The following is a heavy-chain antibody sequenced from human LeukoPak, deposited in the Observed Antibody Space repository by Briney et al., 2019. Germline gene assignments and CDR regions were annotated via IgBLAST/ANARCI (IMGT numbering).Heavy chain of an antibody. CDR1: GDSISSTSYF. CDR3: ARHKCSGIYCPFDY. V-gene: IGHV4-39*01. Sequence: SETLSLTCTVSGDSISSTSYFWGWIRQPPGKGLEWIGTIYYSGTTYYNPSLKSRVTVSVDTSKNQFSLKLSSVSASDTAVYYCARHKCSGIYCPFDYWGQGTLVTVSS. J-gene: IGHJ4*02. D-gene: IGHD2-15*01. CDR2: IYYSGTT.